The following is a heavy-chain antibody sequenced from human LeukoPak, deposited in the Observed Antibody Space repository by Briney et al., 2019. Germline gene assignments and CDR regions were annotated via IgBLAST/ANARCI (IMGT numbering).Heavy chain of an antibody. CDR3: ARDRVLRYFDWSLYFDY. CDR1: GFTVSSNY. D-gene: IGHD3-9*01. Sequence: GGSLRLSCAASGFTVSSNYMSWVRQAPGKGLEWVSAISGSGGSTYYADSVKGRFTISRDNSKNTLYLQMNSLRAEDTAVYYCARDRVLRYFDWSLYFDYWGQGTLVTVSS. V-gene: IGHV3-23*01. J-gene: IGHJ4*02. CDR2: ISGSGGST.